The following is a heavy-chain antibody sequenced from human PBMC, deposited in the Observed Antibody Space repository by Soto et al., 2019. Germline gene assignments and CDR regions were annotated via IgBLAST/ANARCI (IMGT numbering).Heavy chain of an antibody. D-gene: IGHD4-17*01. CDR1: GFSFGDYA. J-gene: IGHJ4*02. V-gene: IGHV3-49*03. Sequence: GGSLRLSCTASGFSFGDYALSWFRQAPGKGLEWIGFIRSNTYGGTTEYAASVKDRFTISRDDSKNIAHLQVNSLKTEDTAVYYCTRGVTIFDYWGQGTLVTVSS. CDR3: TRGVTIFDY. CDR2: IRSNTYGGTT.